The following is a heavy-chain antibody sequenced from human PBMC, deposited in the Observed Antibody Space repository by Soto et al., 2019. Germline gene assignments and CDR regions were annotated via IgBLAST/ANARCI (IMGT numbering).Heavy chain of an antibody. CDR3: GRLGQQLVRSYFDY. CDR2: IYYSGST. Sequence: QLQLQESGPGLVKPSETLSLTCTVSGGSIGSSSYYWGWIRQPPGKGLEWIGSIYYSGSTYYNPSLKSRITIFVDTSKNQFSLRLSSVTAADTAVYYCGRLGQQLVRSYFDYWGQGTLVTVSS. CDR1: GGSIGSSSYY. J-gene: IGHJ4*02. V-gene: IGHV4-39*01. D-gene: IGHD6-13*01.